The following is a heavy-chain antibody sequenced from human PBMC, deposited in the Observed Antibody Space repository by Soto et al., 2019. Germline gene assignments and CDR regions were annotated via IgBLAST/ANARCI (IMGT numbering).Heavy chain of an antibody. V-gene: IGHV3-66*01. CDR1: GFTVSSNY. CDR3: ASTAGTLREPYGMDV. Sequence: EVQLVESGGGLVQPGGSLRLSCAASGFTVSSNYMSWVRQAPGKGLEWVSVIYSGGSTYYADSVKGRFTISRDNSKNTLYLQRNSPRAEDTAVYYCASTAGTLREPYGMDVWGQGTTVTVSS. CDR2: IYSGGST. J-gene: IGHJ6*02. D-gene: IGHD3-10*01.